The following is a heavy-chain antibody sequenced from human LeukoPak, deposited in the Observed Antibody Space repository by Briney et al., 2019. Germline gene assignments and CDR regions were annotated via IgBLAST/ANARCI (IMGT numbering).Heavy chain of an antibody. J-gene: IGHJ4*02. V-gene: IGHV3-7*01. D-gene: IGHD5-24*01. CDR2: IKQDGSEK. CDR3: AREADDGVYYFDY. Sequence: GGSLRLSCAASGFTVSSNYMSWVRQAPGKGLEWVANIKQDGSEKYYVDSVKGRFTISRDNAKNSLYLQINSLRAEDTAVYYCAREADDGVYYFDYWGQGTLVTVSS. CDR1: GFTVSSNY.